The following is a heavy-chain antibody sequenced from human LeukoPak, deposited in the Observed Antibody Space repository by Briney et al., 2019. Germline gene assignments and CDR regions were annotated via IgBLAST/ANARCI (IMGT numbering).Heavy chain of an antibody. V-gene: IGHV1-8*03. D-gene: IGHD4/OR15-4a*01. CDR1: GYTFTNYD. CDR2: MDPNSGNT. J-gene: IGHJ6*03. CDR3: ARDLTTGYYYYYMDV. Sequence: ASVKVSFKDAGYTFTNYDINWVRQATGQGREWMGWMDPNSGNTGYAQKFQGRVTITMTTSISTAYMELSSLRSEDTAVYYCARDLTTGYYYYYMDVWGKGTTVTISS.